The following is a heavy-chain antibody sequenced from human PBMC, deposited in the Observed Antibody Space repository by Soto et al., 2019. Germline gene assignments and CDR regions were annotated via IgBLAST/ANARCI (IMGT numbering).Heavy chain of an antibody. CDR1: GGSLTIACHC. D-gene: IGHD3-9*01. J-gene: IGHJ4*02. CDR3: ARARYYDWCFDY. V-gene: IGHV4-30-2*06. CDR2: SDHSGIS. Sequence: SMSLSWAVSGGSLTIACHCWGWVRQSPGKGLEWIGYSDHSGISYYNPSLQSRVTVSVDRSKAQFYLTLTSVTAADTAVYFCARARYYDWCFDYWGLGTPVTVSS.